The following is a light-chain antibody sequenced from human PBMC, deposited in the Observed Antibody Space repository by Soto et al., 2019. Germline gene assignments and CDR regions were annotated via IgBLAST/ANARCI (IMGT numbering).Light chain of an antibody. J-gene: IGLJ1*01. CDR3: SSYSISTAYL. CDR2: EVS. CDR1: SSDVGGYDN. V-gene: IGLV2-14*01. Sequence: QSVLTQPASVSGSPGQSITISCTGTSSDVGGYDNVSWYQLHPGKAPKLMVFEVSNRPSGVSYRFSGSKSGNTASLTISGLQAEDEADYFCSSYSISTAYLFGTGTRSPS.